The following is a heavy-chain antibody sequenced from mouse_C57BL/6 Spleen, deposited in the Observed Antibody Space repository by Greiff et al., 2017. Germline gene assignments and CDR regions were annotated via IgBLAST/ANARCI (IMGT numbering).Heavy chain of an antibody. CDR1: GFTFSSYA. CDR3: ARVGDSYYFDY. J-gene: IGHJ2*01. Sequence: EVMLVESGGGLVKPGGSLKFSCAASGFTFSSYAMPWVRQTPEKRLEWVATISDGGSYTYYPDNVKGRFTISRDNDKNSRYLQMNHLKSEDTAMYYCARVGDSYYFDYWGQGTTLTVSS. V-gene: IGHV5-4*03. CDR2: ISDGGSYT.